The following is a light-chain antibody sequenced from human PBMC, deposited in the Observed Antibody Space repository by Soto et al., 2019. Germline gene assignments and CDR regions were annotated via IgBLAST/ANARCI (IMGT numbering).Light chain of an antibody. CDR2: DTS. CDR3: QQRPNWPPLT. CDR1: QSISRY. V-gene: IGKV3-11*01. Sequence: EIVLTQSPATLSLSPGERATLSCRASQSISRYLAWYQHKPGQAPRLLIYDTSNRATGIPARFSGSGSGTDFTLTISSLEPEDSAVYYCQQRPNWPPLTFGGGTKVEIK. J-gene: IGKJ4*01.